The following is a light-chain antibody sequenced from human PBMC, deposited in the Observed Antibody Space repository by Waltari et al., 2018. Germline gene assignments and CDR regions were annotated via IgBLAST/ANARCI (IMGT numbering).Light chain of an antibody. CDR2: DVR. J-gene: IGLJ1*01. CDR3: CSYAGSYSYV. Sequence: QSALTQPPSVSRSPGQSLTLSCPGTIRHVGGSTHFPWYQRHPGKAPKLMIYDVRKRPSGVPDRFSGSKSGNTASLTISGLQAEDEADYYCCSYAGSYSYVFGTGTKVTVL. V-gene: IGLV2-11*01. CDR1: IRHVGGSTH.